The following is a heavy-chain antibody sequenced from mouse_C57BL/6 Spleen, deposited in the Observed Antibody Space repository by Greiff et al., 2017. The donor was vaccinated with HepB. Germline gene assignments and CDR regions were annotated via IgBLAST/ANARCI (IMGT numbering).Heavy chain of an antibody. J-gene: IGHJ4*01. Sequence: EVQLQQSGPELVKPGASVKMSCKASGYTFTDYNMHWVKQSHGKSLEWIGYINPNNGGTSYNQKFKGKATLTVNKSSSTAYMELRSLTSEDSAVYYCARGYYSNYVDAMDYWGHRTSVTVSS. CDR3: ARGYYSNYVDAMDY. CDR1: GYTFTDYN. CDR2: INPNNGGT. D-gene: IGHD2-5*01. V-gene: IGHV1-22*01.